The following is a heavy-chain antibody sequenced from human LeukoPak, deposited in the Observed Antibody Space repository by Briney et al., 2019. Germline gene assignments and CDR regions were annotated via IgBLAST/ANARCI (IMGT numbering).Heavy chain of an antibody. J-gene: IGHJ4*02. V-gene: IGHV4-59*01. CDR3: ARGPSSDTSFDY. D-gene: IGHD5-18*01. CDR2: IYYTGST. CDR1: GDSIISYY. Sequence: SETLSLTCTVSGDSIISYYWSWIRQPPGRGLEWIGYIYYTGSTNYNPSLKSRVTISVDTSKNQFSLKLSSVTAADTAVFYCARGPSSDTSFDYWGQGTLVTVSS.